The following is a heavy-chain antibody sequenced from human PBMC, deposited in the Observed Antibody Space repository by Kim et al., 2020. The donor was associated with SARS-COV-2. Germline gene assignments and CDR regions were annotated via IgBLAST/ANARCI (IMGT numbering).Heavy chain of an antibody. Sequence: GGSLRLSCAASGFAFRDYWMHWVRQTPGKGLVWVSQINPDGSKSDYADSVKGRFTVSRDDAWSTLYLEMNSLTAEDTAVYFCARDPVSAPPLDYWGQGTMVSVFS. CDR2: INPDGSKS. V-gene: IGHV3-74*01. CDR1: GFAFRDYW. J-gene: IGHJ4*02. CDR3: ARDPVSAPPLDY. D-gene: IGHD6-19*01.